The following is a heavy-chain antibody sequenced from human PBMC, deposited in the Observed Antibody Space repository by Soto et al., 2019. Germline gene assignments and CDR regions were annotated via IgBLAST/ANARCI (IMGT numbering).Heavy chain of an antibody. CDR2: ISAYNGNT. J-gene: IGHJ4*02. CDR1: GYTFTSYG. V-gene: IGHV1-18*01. D-gene: IGHD1-26*01. Sequence: QVQLVQSGAEVKKPGASVKVSCKASGYTFTSYGISWVRQAPGQGLEWMGWISAYNGNTNYAQKLQGRVTMATDTXXGTADMQLRSVRSDDTAVYYWARDRGSGSTTDFDYWGQGTLVTVSS. CDR3: ARDRGSGSTTDFDY.